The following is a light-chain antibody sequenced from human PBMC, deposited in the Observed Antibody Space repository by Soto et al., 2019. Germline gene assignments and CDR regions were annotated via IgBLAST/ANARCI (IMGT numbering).Light chain of an antibody. CDR3: QLMRR. J-gene: IGKJ1*01. CDR2: DSS. Sequence: DIQMTQSPSTLSAAVGHRVTITCRASQNINNWIAWYQQKPGKAPKFLIYDSSTLEDGAPSRFIGIGFGTEFSLTISSLQPDYFGSYYGQLMRRFGQGPEVETK. CDR1: QNINNW. V-gene: IGKV1-5*01.